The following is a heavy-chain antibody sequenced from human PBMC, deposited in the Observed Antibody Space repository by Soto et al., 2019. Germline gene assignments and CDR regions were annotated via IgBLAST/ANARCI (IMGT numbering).Heavy chain of an antibody. CDR2: ISGSGGST. V-gene: IGHV3-23*01. D-gene: IGHD4-17*01. CDR1: GFTFSSYA. Sequence: GGSLRLSCAASGFTFSSYAMSWVRLAPGKGLEWVSSISGSGGSTYYADSVKGRLTISRDNSKNTLYLQMNSLRAEDTAVYYCAKNSENYGDSKYDYWGQGTLVTVSS. CDR3: AKNSENYGDSKYDY. J-gene: IGHJ4*02.